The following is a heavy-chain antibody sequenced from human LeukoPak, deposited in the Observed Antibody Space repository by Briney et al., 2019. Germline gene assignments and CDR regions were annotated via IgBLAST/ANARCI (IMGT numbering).Heavy chain of an antibody. Sequence: GGSLRLSCAASGFTFDDYGMSWVRQTPGKGLEWVSYISSSSTTIYYADSVEGRFTISRDNAKNSLYLQMNSLRAEDTAVYYCARGGLRGVIYWGQGTLVTVSS. V-gene: IGHV3-48*01. CDR1: GFTFDDYG. CDR2: ISSSSTTI. D-gene: IGHD3-10*01. CDR3: ARGGLRGVIY. J-gene: IGHJ4*02.